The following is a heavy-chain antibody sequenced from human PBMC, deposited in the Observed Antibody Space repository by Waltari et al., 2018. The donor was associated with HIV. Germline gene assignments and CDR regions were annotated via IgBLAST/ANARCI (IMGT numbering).Heavy chain of an antibody. D-gene: IGHD3-3*01. J-gene: IGHJ5*02. CDR3: ARGLFGVGSNWFDP. CDR2: IYYTGRT. CDR1: GGSFISYH. Sequence: QVQLQESGPGLVKPSETLSLTCSVSGGSFISYHGTWIRPPPGKGLEWIGYIYYTGRTNCNPSLKSRVTISVDTSKNQFSLRLRSVTAADTAVYYCARGLFGVGSNWFDPWGQGILVTVSS. V-gene: IGHV4-59*01.